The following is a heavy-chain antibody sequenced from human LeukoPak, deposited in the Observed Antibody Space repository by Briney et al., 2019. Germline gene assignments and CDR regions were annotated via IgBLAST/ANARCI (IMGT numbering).Heavy chain of an antibody. D-gene: IGHD5-12*01. Sequence: GGSLRLSCAASGFTVSSYFMSWVRQAPGRGLEWVSVIHSGGSTLYADSVKGRFTISRHNSKNTLYLQVNSLRAEDTAVYFCARGGSSGNDYSSFDIWGQGTMVTVSS. J-gene: IGHJ3*02. CDR2: IHSGGST. V-gene: IGHV3-53*04. CDR1: GFTVSSYF. CDR3: ARGGSSGNDYSSFDI.